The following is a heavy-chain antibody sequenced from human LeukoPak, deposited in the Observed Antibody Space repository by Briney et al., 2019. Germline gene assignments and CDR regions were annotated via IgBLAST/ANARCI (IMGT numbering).Heavy chain of an antibody. V-gene: IGHV4-38-2*02. J-gene: IGHJ5*02. CDR3: ARSPGSGIYYVDA. D-gene: IGHD1-26*01. CDR2: ISHSGST. Sequence: SETLSLTCTVSGYSISRGYYWGWIRQPPGKGLEWIGTISHSGSTCYNPSLKSRVIISLDTSKNQFSLTLSSVTAADTAVYYCARSPGSGIYYVDAWGQGILVTVSS. CDR1: GYSISRGYY.